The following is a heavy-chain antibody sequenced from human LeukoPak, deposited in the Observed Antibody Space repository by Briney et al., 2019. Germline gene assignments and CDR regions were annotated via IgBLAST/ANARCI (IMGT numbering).Heavy chain of an antibody. V-gene: IGHV4-34*01. CDR2: INHSGST. D-gene: IGHD3-3*01. CDR1: GGSFSGYY. Sequence: SETLSLTCAVYGGSFSGYYWSWIRQPPGKGLERIGEINHSGSTNYNPSLKSRVTISVDTSKNQFSLNLSSVTAADTAVYYCARVAGDYDFWSGYWRYYYGMDVWGQGTTVTVSS. J-gene: IGHJ6*02. CDR3: ARVAGDYDFWSGYWRYYYGMDV.